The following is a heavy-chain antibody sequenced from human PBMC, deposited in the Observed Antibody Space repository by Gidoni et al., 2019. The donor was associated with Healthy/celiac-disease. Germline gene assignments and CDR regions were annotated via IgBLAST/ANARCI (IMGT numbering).Heavy chain of an antibody. V-gene: IGHV3-49*04. CDR1: GFTFGDYA. CDR2: IRSKAYGGTT. Sequence: EVQLVESGGGLVQPGRSLRLSCTASGFTFGDYAMSWVRQAPGKGLEWVGFIRSKAYGGTTEYAASVKGRFTISRDDSKSIAYLQMNSLKTEDTAVYYCTREDIVVVPAAIVAYYYYYMDVWGKGTTVTVSS. CDR3: TREDIVVVPAAIVAYYYYYMDV. D-gene: IGHD2-2*02. J-gene: IGHJ6*03.